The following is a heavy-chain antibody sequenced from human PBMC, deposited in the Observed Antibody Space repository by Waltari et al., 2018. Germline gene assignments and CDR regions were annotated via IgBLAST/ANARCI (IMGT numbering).Heavy chain of an antibody. J-gene: IGHJ5*02. CDR1: GGTFSSYA. V-gene: IGHV1-69*04. CDR2: IIPILDIA. D-gene: IGHD6-13*01. Sequence: QVQLVQSGAEVKQPGSSVKVSCKASGGTFSSYALRWVPPAPGQRLEWMGRIIPILDIANYAQKFQGRVTITADKSTSTAYMELSSLRSEDTAVYYCARGVGSGRQQLVLDWFDPWGQGTLVTVSS. CDR3: ARGVGSGRQQLVLDWFDP.